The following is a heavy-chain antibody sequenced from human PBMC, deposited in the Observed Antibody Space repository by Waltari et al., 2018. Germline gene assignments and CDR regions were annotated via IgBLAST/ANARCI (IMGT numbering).Heavy chain of an antibody. CDR1: GFTLASYW. CDR3: ARGRSETYRGGVFDI. J-gene: IGHJ3*02. Sequence: EVQLVESGGGLVQPGGSLRLSCASSGFTLASYWSNWVRQAPGKGLEWEANINGGERERSFVDSVKGRFTSSRDNAKNTLYLQMNSLGVEETAVYYCARGRSETYRGGVFDIWGQGTMVTVSS. D-gene: IGHD1-26*01. CDR2: INGGERER. V-gene: IGHV3-7*01.